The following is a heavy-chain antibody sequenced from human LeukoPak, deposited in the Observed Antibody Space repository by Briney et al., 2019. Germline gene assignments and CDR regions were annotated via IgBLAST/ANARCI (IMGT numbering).Heavy chain of an antibody. Sequence: GEPLKISCKGSGYSFTNYWIGWVREMPGKGLEWMGIIYTGESDTRYSPSFQGKVTISADKSISTACLQWSSLKASDTAMYYCARQSYSVFDYWGQGTLVTVSS. CDR3: ARQSYSVFDY. CDR2: IYTGESDT. V-gene: IGHV5-51*01. D-gene: IGHD2-21*01. J-gene: IGHJ4*02. CDR1: GYSFTNYW.